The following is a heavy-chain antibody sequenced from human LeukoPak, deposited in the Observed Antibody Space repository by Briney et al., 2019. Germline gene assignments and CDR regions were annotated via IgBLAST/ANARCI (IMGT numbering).Heavy chain of an antibody. CDR2: ISYDGSNK. CDR3: ARGPVPAASPYYYYGMDV. Sequence: PGRSLRLSCAASGFTFSSYGMHWVRQAPGKGLEWVAVISYDGSNKYYADSVKGRFTISRDNSKNTLYLQMNSLRAEDTAVYYCARGPVPAASPYYYYGMDVWGQGTTVTVSS. D-gene: IGHD2-2*01. J-gene: IGHJ6*02. V-gene: IGHV3-30*03. CDR1: GFTFSSYG.